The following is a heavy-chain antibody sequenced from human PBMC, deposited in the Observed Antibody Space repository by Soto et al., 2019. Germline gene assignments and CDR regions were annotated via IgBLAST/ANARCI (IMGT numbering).Heavy chain of an antibody. D-gene: IGHD2-15*01. CDR3: AYLPCSGGSCYWFSYSGMDV. V-gene: IGHV2-5*02. CDR1: GFSLSTSGVG. CDR2: IYWDDDK. Sequence: QITLKESGPTLVKPTQTLTLTCTFSGFSLSTSGVGVAWIRQPPGKALEWLALIYWDDDKSYRPSLETRLTVXXXTXQNQVVLSMTNMDSVDTATYYCAYLPCSGGSCYWFSYSGMDVWGQGTTVTVSS. J-gene: IGHJ6*02.